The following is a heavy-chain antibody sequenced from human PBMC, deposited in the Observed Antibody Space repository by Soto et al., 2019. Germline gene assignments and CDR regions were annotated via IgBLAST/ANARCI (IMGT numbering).Heavy chain of an antibody. CDR3: ARDQGGYCSGGSCYSMGYFDY. CDR1: GGSISIGGYY. CDR2: IYYSGST. J-gene: IGHJ4*02. Sequence: SEPLSLTCTVSGGSISIGGYYWSWIRQHPGKGLELIGYIYYSGSTYYNPSLKSRVTISVDTSKNQFSLKLSSVTAADTAVYYCARDQGGYCSGGSCYSMGYFDYWGQGTLVTVSS. V-gene: IGHV4-31*03. D-gene: IGHD2-15*01.